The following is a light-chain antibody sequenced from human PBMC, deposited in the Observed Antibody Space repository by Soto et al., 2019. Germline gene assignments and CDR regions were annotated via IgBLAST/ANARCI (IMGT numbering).Light chain of an antibody. V-gene: IGKV3D-20*01. CDR2: DAS. CDR3: QQYGSSVTWT. CDR1: QSVSSSY. Sequence: EIVLTQSPATLSLSPGERATLSCGASQSVSSSYLAWYQQKPGLAPRLLISDASSRATGIPDRFSGSGSGTDFTLTISRLEPEAFAVYYCQQYGSSVTWTFGQGTKVEIK. J-gene: IGKJ1*01.